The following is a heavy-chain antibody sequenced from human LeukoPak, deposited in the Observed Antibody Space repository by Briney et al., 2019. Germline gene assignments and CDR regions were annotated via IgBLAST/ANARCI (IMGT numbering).Heavy chain of an antibody. Sequence: GGSLRLSCAASGFTFSSYAMSWVRQAPGKGLEWLTSIWPDGSNQYYADSVKGRLTISRDNSKSTLYLQMNSLRAEDSAVYYCAKDDKPDGNRYFDYWGQGTPVTVSS. J-gene: IGHJ4*02. D-gene: IGHD1-1*01. V-gene: IGHV3-30*02. CDR2: IWPDGSNQ. CDR1: GFTFSSYA. CDR3: AKDDKPDGNRYFDY.